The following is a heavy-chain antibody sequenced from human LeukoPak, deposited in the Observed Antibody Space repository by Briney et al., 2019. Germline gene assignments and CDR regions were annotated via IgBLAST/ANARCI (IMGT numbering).Heavy chain of an antibody. J-gene: IGHJ4*02. CDR3: ARSSSWYISFDY. Sequence: GGALRLSCAASGFTFSDYYVSWIRQAPGKGLEWVSYISSSGSTIYYADSVKGLFTISRDNAKNSLYLQMNSLRAEDTAVYYCARSSSWYISFDYWGQGTLVTVSS. D-gene: IGHD6-13*01. CDR1: GFTFSDYY. V-gene: IGHV3-11*01. CDR2: ISSSGSTI.